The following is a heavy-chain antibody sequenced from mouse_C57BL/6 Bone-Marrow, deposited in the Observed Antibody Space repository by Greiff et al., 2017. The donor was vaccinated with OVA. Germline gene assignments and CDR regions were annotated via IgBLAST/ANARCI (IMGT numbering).Heavy chain of an antibody. CDR2: INPNNGGT. CDR1: GYTFTDYN. J-gene: IGHJ2*01. V-gene: IGHV1-18*01. Sequence: EVQLKESGPELVQPGASVKIPCTASGYTFTDYNMDWVQQSHGKSLEWIGDINPNNGGTIYNQKFKGKATLTVDKSSSTAYMELRSLTSEDTAVYYCARDDYWGQGTTLTVSS. CDR3: ARDDY.